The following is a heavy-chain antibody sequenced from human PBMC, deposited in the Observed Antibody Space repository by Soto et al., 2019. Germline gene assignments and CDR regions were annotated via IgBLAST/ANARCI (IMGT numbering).Heavy chain of an antibody. J-gene: IGHJ4*02. CDR3: AKFGMATTKRSPPYYIDY. D-gene: IGHD1-1*01. CDR2: ISGSGGGT. Sequence: GGSLRLSCAASGFTFSSYAMSWVRQAPGKGLEWVSSISGSGGGTYYADSVNGRFTFSRDNSKNTLYLQMNSLRAEDTAVYYCAKFGMATTKRSPPYYIDYWGQGALVTVSS. CDR1: GFTFSSYA. V-gene: IGHV3-23*01.